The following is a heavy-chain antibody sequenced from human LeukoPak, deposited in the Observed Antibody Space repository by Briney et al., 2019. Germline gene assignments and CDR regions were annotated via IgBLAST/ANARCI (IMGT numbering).Heavy chain of an antibody. J-gene: IGHJ4*02. CDR2: ISSSSTYI. Sequence: GGSLRLSCAASGFTFSDYSMNWLRQAPGKGLDWVSSISSSSTYIYYADSVKGRFTVSRDNAKNSLYLQMDSLRAEDTAVYFCARALREDTATYPDYWGQGTLVTVSS. CDR1: GFTFSDYS. CDR3: ARALREDTATYPDY. V-gene: IGHV3-21*01. D-gene: IGHD5-18*01.